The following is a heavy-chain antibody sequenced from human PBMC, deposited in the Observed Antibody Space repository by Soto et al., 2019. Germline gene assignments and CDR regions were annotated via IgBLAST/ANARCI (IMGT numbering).Heavy chain of an antibody. CDR3: AKDRNYYDSSGYYYVGYFDY. D-gene: IGHD3-22*01. Sequence: GGSLRLSFAASGFTFISYGRHWVRQAPGKGLVWVAVISYDASNKYYADSMKGRFTIARDNSKNTLYLQINSLTAEDTGVYYCAKDRNYYDSSGYYYVGYFDYSGQGPLVTVSS. CDR1: GFTFISYG. V-gene: IGHV3-30*18. J-gene: IGHJ4*02. CDR2: ISYDASNK.